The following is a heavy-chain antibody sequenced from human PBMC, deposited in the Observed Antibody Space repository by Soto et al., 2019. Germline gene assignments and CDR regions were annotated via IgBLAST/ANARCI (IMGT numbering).Heavy chain of an antibody. J-gene: IGHJ4*02. Sequence: SETLSLTCAVYGGSFSGYYWSWIRQPPGKGLEWIGEINHSGSTNYNPSLKSRVTISVDTSKNQFSLKLSSVTAADTAVYYCASSFVNVGQFWYWGQGTLVTVSS. V-gene: IGHV4-34*01. CDR3: ASSFVNVGQFWY. D-gene: IGHD3-3*02. CDR2: INHSGST. CDR1: GGSFSGYY.